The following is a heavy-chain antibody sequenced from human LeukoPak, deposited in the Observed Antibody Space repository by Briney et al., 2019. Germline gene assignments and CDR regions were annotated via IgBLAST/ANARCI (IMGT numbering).Heavy chain of an antibody. J-gene: IGHJ4*02. Sequence: GRSLRLSCRTSGFTFGDYAINWFRQAPGKGLEWVSGISGSGGSTYSADSVKGRFIISRDNSKNMLYLQMNSLRAEDTAVYYCAKDLGLRVWGNYRPPAFDYWGQGTLVTVSS. CDR2: ISGSGGST. V-gene: IGHV3-23*01. D-gene: IGHD3-16*02. CDR3: AKDLGLRVWGNYRPPAFDY. CDR1: GFTFGDYA.